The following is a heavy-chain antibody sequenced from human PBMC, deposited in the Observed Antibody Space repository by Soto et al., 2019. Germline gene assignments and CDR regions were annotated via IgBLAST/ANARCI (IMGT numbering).Heavy chain of an antibody. D-gene: IGHD3-10*01. CDR2: ISYDGSNK. CDR3: ARDLSFSQGSGSYLSSY. Sequence: QVQLVESGGGVVQPGRSLRLSCAASGFTFSSYAMHWVRQAPGKGLEWVAVISYDGSNKYYADSVKGRFTISRDNSKNTLYLQMNSLRAEDTAVYYCARDLSFSQGSGSYLSSYWGQGTLVTVSS. V-gene: IGHV3-30-3*01. J-gene: IGHJ4*02. CDR1: GFTFSSYA.